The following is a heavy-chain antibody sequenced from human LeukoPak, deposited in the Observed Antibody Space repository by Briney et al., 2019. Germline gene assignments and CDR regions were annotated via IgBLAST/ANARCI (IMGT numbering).Heavy chain of an antibody. CDR2: VYSGGST. V-gene: IGHV3-53*05. D-gene: IGHD1-1*01. CDR3: AKDMRASIGTSIFDS. CDR1: GFTVSYNY. J-gene: IGHJ4*02. Sequence: GGSLRLSCAASGFTVSYNYMNWVRQAPGTGLEWVSVVYSGGSTYYADSVKGRFIISRDSAKNSLHLQMNSLRPEDTALYLCAKDMRASIGTSIFDSWGQGNLVTVSS.